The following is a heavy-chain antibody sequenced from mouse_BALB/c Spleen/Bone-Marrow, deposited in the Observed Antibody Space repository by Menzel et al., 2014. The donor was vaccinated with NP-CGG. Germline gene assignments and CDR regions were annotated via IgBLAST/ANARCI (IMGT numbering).Heavy chain of an antibody. CDR2: ISSGSSTI. Sequence: EVQVVESGGGLVQPGGSRKVSCAASGFTFSSFGMHLVRQAPEKGLEWVAYISSGSSTIYYADTVKGRFTISRDNPKNTLFLQMTSLRSEDTAMYYCARSTMITTGYYYAMDYWGQGTSVTVSS. CDR1: GFTFSSFG. V-gene: IGHV5-17*02. J-gene: IGHJ4*01. CDR3: ARSTMITTGYYYAMDY. D-gene: IGHD2-4*01.